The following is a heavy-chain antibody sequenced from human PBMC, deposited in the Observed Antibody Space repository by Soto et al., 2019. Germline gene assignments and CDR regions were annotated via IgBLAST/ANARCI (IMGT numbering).Heavy chain of an antibody. CDR1: GFTFSNYA. CDR2: ISGGVDAT. V-gene: IGHV3-23*01. J-gene: IGHJ4*02. D-gene: IGHD3-10*01. CDR3: AKAPVGFGELHFDY. Sequence: GGSLRLSCAVSGFTFSNYAMSWVRQAPGKGLEWVSGISGGVDATYYADSVRGRFTISRDNSKNTLYLQMNSLRAEDTAVYYCAKAPVGFGELHFDYWGQGALVTVSS.